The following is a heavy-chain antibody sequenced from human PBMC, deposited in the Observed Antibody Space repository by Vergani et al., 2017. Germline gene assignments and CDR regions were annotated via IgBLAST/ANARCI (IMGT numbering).Heavy chain of an antibody. D-gene: IGHD5-24*01. CDR2: INPNSGGT. Sequence: QVQLVQSGAEVKKPGASVKVSCKASGYTFTSYYMHWVRQAPGQGLEWMGWINPNSGGTNYAQKFQGRVTMTRDTSISTAYMELSSLRSEDTAVYYCARDGGRDGYNFPDLDYWGQGTLVTVSS. J-gene: IGHJ4*02. CDR3: ARDGGRDGYNFPDLDY. CDR1: GYTFTSYY. V-gene: IGHV1-2*02.